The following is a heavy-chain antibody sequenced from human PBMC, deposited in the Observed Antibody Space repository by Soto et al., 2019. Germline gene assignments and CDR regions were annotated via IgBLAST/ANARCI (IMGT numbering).Heavy chain of an antibody. D-gene: IGHD3-10*01. CDR2: ISGSGGST. Sequence: PGGSLRLSCAASGFTFSSYAMSWVRQAPGKGLEWVSAISGSGGSTYYADSVKGRFTISRDNSKNTLYLQMNSLRAEDTAVYYCAKDLEVTMVRGVINLFDYWGQGTLVTVSS. CDR1: GFTFSSYA. J-gene: IGHJ4*02. V-gene: IGHV3-23*01. CDR3: AKDLEVTMVRGVINLFDY.